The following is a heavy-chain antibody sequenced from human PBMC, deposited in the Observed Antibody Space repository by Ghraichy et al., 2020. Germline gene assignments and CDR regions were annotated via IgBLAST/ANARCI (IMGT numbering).Heavy chain of an antibody. CDR3: ARGFRSQTGLIDY. CDR1: GFTFSDYY. D-gene: IGHD1-14*01. CDR2: IRSSSSYT. V-gene: IGHV3-11*05. Sequence: GRSLRLSCAASGFTFSDYYMSWIRQAPGKGLEWVSYIRSSSSYTNYADSVKGRFTISRDNAKNSLSLQMNSLRAEDTAVYYCARGFRSQTGLIDYWGQGTLVIVSS. J-gene: IGHJ4*02.